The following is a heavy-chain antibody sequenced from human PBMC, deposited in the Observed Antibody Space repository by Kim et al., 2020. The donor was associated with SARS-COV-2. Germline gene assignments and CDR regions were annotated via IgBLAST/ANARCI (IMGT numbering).Heavy chain of an antibody. D-gene: IGHD3-16*02. CDR2: ISYDGSNK. J-gene: IGHJ4*02. V-gene: IGHV3-30*04. CDR3: ASLPTSYDYVWGSYRYDY. CDR1: GFTFSSYA. Sequence: GGSLRLSCAASGFTFSSYAMHWVRQAPGKGLEWVAVISYDGSNKYYADSVKGRFTISRDNSKNTLYLQMNSLRAEDTAVYYCASLPTSYDYVWGSYRYDYWGQGTLVTVSS.